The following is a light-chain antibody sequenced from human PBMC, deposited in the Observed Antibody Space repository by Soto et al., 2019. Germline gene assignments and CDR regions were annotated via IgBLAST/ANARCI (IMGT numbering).Light chain of an antibody. CDR3: CSYAGSSTLGVV. CDR1: SSDVGSDNL. Sequence: QSALTQPASVSGSPGQSITISCTGTSSDVGSDNLVSWYQQHPGKAPKLMIYEVSKRPSGVSNRFSGSKSGNTASLTISGLQTEDEADYYCCSYAGSSTLGVVFGGGTKLTVL. CDR2: EVS. V-gene: IGLV2-23*02. J-gene: IGLJ2*01.